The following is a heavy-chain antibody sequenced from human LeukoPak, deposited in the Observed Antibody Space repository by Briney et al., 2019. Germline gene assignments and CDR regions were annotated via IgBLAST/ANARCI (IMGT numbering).Heavy chain of an antibody. Sequence: PGRSLRLSCAASGFTFSSYGMHWVRQAPGKGLEWVAVISYDGSNKYYADSVKGRFTISRDNSKNTLYLQMNSLRAEDTAVYYCAKGFYDFWSGYPNDYWGQGALVTVSS. CDR1: GFTFSSYG. CDR3: AKGFYDFWSGYPNDY. V-gene: IGHV3-30*18. CDR2: ISYDGSNK. D-gene: IGHD3-3*01. J-gene: IGHJ4*02.